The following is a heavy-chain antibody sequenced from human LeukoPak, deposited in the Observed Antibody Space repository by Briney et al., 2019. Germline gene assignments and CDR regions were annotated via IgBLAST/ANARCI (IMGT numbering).Heavy chain of an antibody. Sequence: GGSLRLSCAASGFTFSGSAMHWVRQASGKGLEWVGRIRSKANSYATANAASVKGRFTISRDDSKDTAYLQMNSLKTEDTAVYYCTRQIAVAGSEDYWGQGTLVTVSS. CDR1: GFTFSGSA. CDR2: IRSKANSYAT. V-gene: IGHV3-73*01. D-gene: IGHD6-19*01. CDR3: TRQIAVAGSEDY. J-gene: IGHJ4*02.